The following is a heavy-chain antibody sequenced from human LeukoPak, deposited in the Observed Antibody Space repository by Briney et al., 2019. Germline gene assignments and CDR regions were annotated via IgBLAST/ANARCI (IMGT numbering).Heavy chain of an antibody. D-gene: IGHD3-22*01. CDR2: IFYSGST. J-gene: IGHJ5*02. V-gene: IGHV4-31*03. CDR1: GGSISSASYH. Sequence: SQTLSLTCTVSGGSISSASYHWSWIRQHPGKGLEWIGYIFYSGSTHYNPSLQSRVTISVDTSKNQFSLKLTSLTAADTAVYYCARDGNSSGVIASWGQGTLVTVSS. CDR3: ARDGNSSGVIAS.